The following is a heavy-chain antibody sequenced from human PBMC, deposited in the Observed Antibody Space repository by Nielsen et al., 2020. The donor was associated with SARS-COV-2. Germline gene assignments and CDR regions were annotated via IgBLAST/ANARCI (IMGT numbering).Heavy chain of an antibody. Sequence: GESLKISCAASGFTFSSYAMHWVRQAPGKGLEWVAVISYDGSNKYYADSVKGRFTISRDNSKNTLYLQMNSLRAEDTAVYYCAKDTYYYGSGSYFTFDYWGQGTLVTVSS. CDR1: GFTFSSYA. V-gene: IGHV3-30*04. CDR2: ISYDGSNK. J-gene: IGHJ4*02. D-gene: IGHD3-10*01. CDR3: AKDTYYYGSGSYFTFDY.